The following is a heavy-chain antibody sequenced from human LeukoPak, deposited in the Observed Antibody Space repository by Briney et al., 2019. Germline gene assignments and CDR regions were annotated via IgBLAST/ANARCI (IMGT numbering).Heavy chain of an antibody. Sequence: PGRSLRLSCAASGFTFGDYAMHWVRQAPGKGLEWVSGISWNSGSIGYADSVKGRFTISRDNAKNSLYLQMNSLRAEDTALYYCAKDKTMITFGGVIVFDYWGQGTLVTVSS. CDR3: AKDKTMITFGGVIVFDY. V-gene: IGHV3-9*01. J-gene: IGHJ4*02. D-gene: IGHD3-16*02. CDR1: GFTFGDYA. CDR2: ISWNSGSI.